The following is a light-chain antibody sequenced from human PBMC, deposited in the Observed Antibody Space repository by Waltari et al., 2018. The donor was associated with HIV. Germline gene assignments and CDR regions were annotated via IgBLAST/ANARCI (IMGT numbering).Light chain of an antibody. V-gene: IGLV1-40*01. Sequence: QSVLTQPPSVSGAPGQRVTISCTGSSSTIGAGYDVHWYQQLPGTAPKLLIYGNSNRPAGVPYRFSGSKSGSSASRAITGLLAEDEADYYCQSYDSSLSVWVFGGGTKLTVL. CDR1: SSTIGAGYD. CDR2: GNS. J-gene: IGLJ3*02. CDR3: QSYDSSLSVWV.